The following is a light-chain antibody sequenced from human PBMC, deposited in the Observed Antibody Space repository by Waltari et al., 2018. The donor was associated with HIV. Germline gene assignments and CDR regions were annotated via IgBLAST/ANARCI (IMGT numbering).Light chain of an antibody. CDR3: QQRSNWPPDLT. CDR2: DAS. J-gene: IGKJ4*01. Sequence: EIVLTQSPATLSLSPGERATLSCRASQSVSSYLAWYQRKPGQAPRLLIYDASNRATGIPARFSGSGSGTDFTLTISSLEPEDFAVYYCQQRSNWPPDLTFGGGTKVEIK. CDR1: QSVSSY. V-gene: IGKV3-11*01.